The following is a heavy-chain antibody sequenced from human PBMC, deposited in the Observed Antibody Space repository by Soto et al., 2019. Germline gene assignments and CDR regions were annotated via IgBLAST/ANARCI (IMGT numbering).Heavy chain of an antibody. CDR1: GFTFSSYW. D-gene: IGHD6-19*01. CDR3: AGPIAVAGSMDWFDP. CDR2: IKQDGSEK. V-gene: IGHV3-7*01. J-gene: IGHJ5*02. Sequence: GGSLRLSCAASGFTFSSYWMSWVRQAPGKGLEWVANIKQDGSEKYYVDSVKGRFTISRDNAKNSLYLQMNSLRAEDTAVYYCAGPIAVAGSMDWFDPWGQGTLVTVSS.